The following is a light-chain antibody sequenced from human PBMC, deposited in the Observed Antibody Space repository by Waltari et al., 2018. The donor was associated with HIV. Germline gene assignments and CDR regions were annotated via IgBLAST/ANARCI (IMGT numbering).Light chain of an antibody. J-gene: IGLJ3*02. Sequence: SYELTQPFSVSVALGQTVRITCGGSTIGTKDVHWYQQRPGQAPLLVIFNDRNRPSGIPERFSGSKSRNTGSLTISGAQAGDEADYYCQVWHYSVVFGGGTKLTVL. V-gene: IGLV3-9*01. CDR2: NDR. CDR1: TIGTKD. CDR3: QVWHYSVV.